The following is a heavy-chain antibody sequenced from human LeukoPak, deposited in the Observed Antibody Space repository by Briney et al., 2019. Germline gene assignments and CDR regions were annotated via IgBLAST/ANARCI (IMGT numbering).Heavy chain of an antibody. D-gene: IGHD2/OR15-2a*01. CDR2: LQYDGTEK. CDR3: ARESSSIAIGTLDF. Sequence: GGSLRLSCAASGFTFSDYYMSWIRQAPGKGLEWVGFLQYDGTEKYYADSVKGRFTISRDNSKKTLYLQMDSLRAEDTAVYYCARESSSIAIGTLDFWGQGTLVTVSS. CDR1: GFTFSDYY. J-gene: IGHJ4*02. V-gene: IGHV3-30*02.